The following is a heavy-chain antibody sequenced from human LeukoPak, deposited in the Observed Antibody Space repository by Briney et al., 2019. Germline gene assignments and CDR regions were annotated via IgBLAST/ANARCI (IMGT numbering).Heavy chain of an antibody. V-gene: IGHV4-59*01. D-gene: IGHD1-26*01. Sequence: SETLSLTCTVSGGSISSYYWSWIRQPPGKGLEWIGYIYYSGSTNYNPSLKSRVTISVDTSKNQFSLKLSSVTAADTAVYYCARASGSYYHFDYWGQGTLVTVSS. CDR1: GGSISSYY. CDR3: ARASGSYYHFDY. J-gene: IGHJ4*02. CDR2: IYYSGST.